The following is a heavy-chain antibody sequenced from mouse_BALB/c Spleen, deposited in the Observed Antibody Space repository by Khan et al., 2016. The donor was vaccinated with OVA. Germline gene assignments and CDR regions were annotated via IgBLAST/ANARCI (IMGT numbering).Heavy chain of an antibody. CDR3: ARSGYGNPFAY. CDR1: GYTFTSFY. D-gene: IGHD2-1*01. Sequence: QVQLQQSGAELVKPGASVKISCKASGYTFTSFYMYWVKQRPGQGLEWIGGINPSNGDTHFYEKFKSKATLTVDKSSTTTYMQFSSLTSDDSAVYYCARSGYGNPFAYWDQGTLVTVSA. J-gene: IGHJ3*01. V-gene: IGHV1S81*02. CDR2: INPSNGDT.